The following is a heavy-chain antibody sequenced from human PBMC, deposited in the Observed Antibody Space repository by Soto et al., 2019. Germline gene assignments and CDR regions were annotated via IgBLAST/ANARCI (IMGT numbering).Heavy chain of an antibody. CDR1: GFTFSSYE. Sequence: GGSLRLSCAASGFTFSSYEMNWVRQAPGKGLEWVSYISSSGSTIYYADSVKGRFTISRDNAKNSLYLQMNSLRAEDTAVYYCARDRRDYDFWSGYYTPGWFDPWGQGTLVTV. D-gene: IGHD3-3*01. V-gene: IGHV3-48*03. J-gene: IGHJ5*02. CDR3: ARDRRDYDFWSGYYTPGWFDP. CDR2: ISSSGSTI.